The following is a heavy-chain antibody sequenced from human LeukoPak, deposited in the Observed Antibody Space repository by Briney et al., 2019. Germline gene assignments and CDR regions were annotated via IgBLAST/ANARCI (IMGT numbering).Heavy chain of an antibody. J-gene: IGHJ4*02. CDR2: INPNSGGT. Sequence: ASVKVSCKASGYTFTGYYMHWVRQDPGQGLEWMGRINPNSGGTNYPQKLQARVTMTRDTSISTAYMELSRLRSDDTAVYYCARAERRDGYNYDFDYWGQGTLVTVSS. CDR1: GYTFTGYY. D-gene: IGHD5-24*01. CDR3: ARAERRDGYNYDFDY. V-gene: IGHV1-2*06.